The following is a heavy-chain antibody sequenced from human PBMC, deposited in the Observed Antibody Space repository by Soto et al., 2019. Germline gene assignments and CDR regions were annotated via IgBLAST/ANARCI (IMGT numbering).Heavy chain of an antibody. CDR1: GGSISSSNW. CDR3: ARESWVVDTAKVTPKYGLDV. D-gene: IGHD5-18*01. CDR2: IYHSGST. Sequence: QVQLQESGPGLVKPLGTLSLSCAVSGGSISSSNWWSWVRQPPGKGLEWIGEIYHSGSTNYNPSLQSRVTIAADKSKNQFSPKLSSVTAADSAVYYCARESWVVDTAKVTPKYGLDVWGQGTTVTVSS. J-gene: IGHJ6*02. V-gene: IGHV4-4*02.